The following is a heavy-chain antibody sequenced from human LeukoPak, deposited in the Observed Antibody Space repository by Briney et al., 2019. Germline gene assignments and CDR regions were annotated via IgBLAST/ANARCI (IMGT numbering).Heavy chain of an antibody. CDR3: ARVGSTMVRSCTH. J-gene: IGHJ4*02. V-gene: IGHV4-34*01. CDR2: INQSGST. Sequence: SETLSLTCAVYGGSFSVYYWTWTRQPPGKGLEWIGEINQSGSTNYHPSLKSRVTISVDTSKNQFSLKLSSVTAADTAVYYCARVGSTMVRSCTHWGQGTLVTVSS. D-gene: IGHD3-10*01. CDR1: GGSFSVYY.